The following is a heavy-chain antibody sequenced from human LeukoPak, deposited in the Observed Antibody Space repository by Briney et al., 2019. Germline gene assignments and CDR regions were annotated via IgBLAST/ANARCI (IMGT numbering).Heavy chain of an antibody. CDR2: IYSGGST. Sequence: GGSLRLSCAASGFTVSSNYMSWVRQAPGKGLEWVSVIYSGGSTYYADSVKGRFTISRDNSKNSLYLQMNSLRTEDTALYYCAKVGANPVAGLADFDYWGQGTLVTVSS. CDR1: GFTVSSNY. D-gene: IGHD6-19*01. J-gene: IGHJ4*02. V-gene: IGHV3-53*05. CDR3: AKVGANPVAGLADFDY.